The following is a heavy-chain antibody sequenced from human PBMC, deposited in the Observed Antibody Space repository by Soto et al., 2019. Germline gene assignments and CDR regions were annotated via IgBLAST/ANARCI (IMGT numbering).Heavy chain of an antibody. D-gene: IGHD4-17*01. CDR1: GGSISSYY. CDR2: IYYSGST. CDR3: ARDNHYGEQAFDI. J-gene: IGHJ3*02. Sequence: KPSETLSLTCTVSGGSISSYYWSWIRQPPGKGLEWIGYIYYSGSTNNNPSLKSRVTISVDTSKNQFSLKLSSVTAADTAVYYCARDNHYGEQAFDIWGQGTMVTVSS. V-gene: IGHV4-59*01.